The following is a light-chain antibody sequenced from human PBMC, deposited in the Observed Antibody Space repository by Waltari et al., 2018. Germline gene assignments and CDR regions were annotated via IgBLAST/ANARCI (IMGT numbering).Light chain of an antibody. J-gene: IGKJ2*01. CDR2: GAS. V-gene: IGKV3-20*01. Sequence: EIVLTQSPGTLSLSPGERATLSCRASQSVSANFLAWYQQKPGQAPRLLISGASTRATGIPDRFSGSGSGTDFTLTINRLEPEDFALYYCQQYGSPPYTFGQGTRLEIK. CDR1: QSVSANF. CDR3: QQYGSPPYT.